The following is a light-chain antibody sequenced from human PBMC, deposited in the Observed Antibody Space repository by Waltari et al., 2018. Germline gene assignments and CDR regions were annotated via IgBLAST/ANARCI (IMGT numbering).Light chain of an antibody. J-gene: IGKJ5*01. CDR2: DAS. V-gene: IGKV3-15*01. CDR1: QSVSSN. Sequence: VVLTQSPATLSVSPGESAIISCRASQSVSSNLAWYQQKPGQAPRLLIYDASTRASSFPARFRGSGSVTEFTLTINSLQSEDSATYYCQQYNRWPPITFGQGTRLDIK. CDR3: QQYNRWPPIT.